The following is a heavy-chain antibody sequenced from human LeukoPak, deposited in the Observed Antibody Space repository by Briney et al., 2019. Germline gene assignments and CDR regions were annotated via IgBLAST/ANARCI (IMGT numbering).Heavy chain of an antibody. J-gene: IGHJ6*02. Sequence: PGGSLRLSCAASGFTFSSYAMSWVRQAPGKGLEWVAVISYDGSNKYYADSVKGRFTISRDNSKNTLYLQMNSLRAEDTAVYYCAKDPQVGYYDILTGYSPYYYYGMDVWGQGTTVTVSS. D-gene: IGHD3-9*01. CDR1: GFTFSSYA. CDR2: ISYDGSNK. CDR3: AKDPQVGYYDILTGYSPYYYYGMDV. V-gene: IGHV3-30*18.